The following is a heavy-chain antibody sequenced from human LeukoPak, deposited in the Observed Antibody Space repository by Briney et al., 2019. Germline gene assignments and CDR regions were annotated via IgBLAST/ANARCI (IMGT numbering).Heavy chain of an antibody. J-gene: IGHJ3*02. CDR3: AREGITGTRTAFDI. CDR1: GGSVSNNNW. Sequence: SGTLSLTCAVSGGSVSNNNWWSWIRQPPGKGLEWIGEIYHSGDTNYNPSLKSRVTISVDTSKNQFSLKLSSVTAADTAVYYCAREGITGTRTAFDIWGQGTMVTVSS. V-gene: IGHV4-4*02. D-gene: IGHD1-20*01. CDR2: IYHSGDT.